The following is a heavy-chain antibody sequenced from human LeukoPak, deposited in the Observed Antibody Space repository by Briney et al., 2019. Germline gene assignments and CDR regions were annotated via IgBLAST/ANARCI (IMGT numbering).Heavy chain of an antibody. J-gene: IGHJ4*02. CDR1: GFTVSSNS. Sequence: GGSLRLSCTVSGFTVSSNSMSWVRQAPGKGLAWVSSISGSGGSTYYADSVKGRFTISRDNSRNTLFLQMNSLKADDTAVYYCARHVVAVGFDYWGQGTLVTVSS. D-gene: IGHD3-22*01. CDR3: ARHVVAVGFDY. V-gene: IGHV3-23*01. CDR2: ISGSGGST.